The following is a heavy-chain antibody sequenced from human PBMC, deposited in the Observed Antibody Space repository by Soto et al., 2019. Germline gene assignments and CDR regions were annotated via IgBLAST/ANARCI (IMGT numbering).Heavy chain of an antibody. CDR1: GYTFTSYD. CDR2: MNPNSGNT. J-gene: IGHJ6*02. V-gene: IGHV1-8*01. Sequence: QVKLVQSGAEVKKPGASVKVSCKASGYTFTSYDINWVRQATGQGLEWMGWMNPNSGNTGYAQKFQGEVTMTRNTSISTAYMELSSLRSEDTAVYYCARWPDGYYYYGMDVWGQGTTVTVSS. CDR3: ARWPDGYYYYGMDV.